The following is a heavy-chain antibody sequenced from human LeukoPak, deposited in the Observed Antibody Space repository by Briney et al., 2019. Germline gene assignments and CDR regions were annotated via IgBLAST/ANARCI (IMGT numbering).Heavy chain of an antibody. CDR2: IYYSGST. D-gene: IGHD2-21*01. CDR1: GYSISSGYY. J-gene: IGHJ4*02. Sequence: PSETLSLTCTVSGYSISSGYYWGWFRQPPGKGLVWIGSIYYSGSTYYNPSLKSRVTISVDTSKNQISLRLSSVTAADTAIYYCARGNSDRFPPYMDYWGQGILVIVSS. CDR3: ARGNSDRFPPYMDY. V-gene: IGHV4-38-2*02.